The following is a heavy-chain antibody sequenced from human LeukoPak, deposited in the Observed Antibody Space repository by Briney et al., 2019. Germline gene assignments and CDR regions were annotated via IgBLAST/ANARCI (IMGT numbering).Heavy chain of an antibody. CDR1: GFTFDDYG. Sequence: PGGSLRLSCAASGFTFDDYGMSWVRQAPGKGLEWVSGINWNGGSTGYADSGKGRFTISRDNAKNSLYLQMNSLRAEDTALYYCARDRPAAYYDFWSGPFPAVNWFDPWGQGTLVTVSS. CDR3: ARDRPAAYYDFWSGPFPAVNWFDP. V-gene: IGHV3-20*04. J-gene: IGHJ5*02. CDR2: INWNGGST. D-gene: IGHD3-3*01.